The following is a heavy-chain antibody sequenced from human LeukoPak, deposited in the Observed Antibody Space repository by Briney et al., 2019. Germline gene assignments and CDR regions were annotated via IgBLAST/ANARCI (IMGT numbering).Heavy chain of an antibody. Sequence: SETLSLTCTVSGGSTSSGSYYWSWIRQHPGKGLEWIGYIYYTGTTYFNPSLKSRVTISIDKSKNQFSLKLTSVTAADTAVYYCAREGLIAVAGTGWFDPWGQGTLVTVSS. D-gene: IGHD6-19*01. CDR3: AREGLIAVAGTGWFDP. CDR1: GGSTSSGSYY. V-gene: IGHV4-31*03. CDR2: IYYTGTT. J-gene: IGHJ5*02.